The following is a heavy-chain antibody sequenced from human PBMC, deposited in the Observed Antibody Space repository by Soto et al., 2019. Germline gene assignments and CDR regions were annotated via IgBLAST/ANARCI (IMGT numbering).Heavy chain of an antibody. CDR2: IYYSGST. D-gene: IGHD5-12*01. CDR3: ARSRRDIVATTDFDY. V-gene: IGHV4-39*01. Sequence: QLQLQESGPGLVKPSETLSLTCTVSGGSISSSSYYWGWIRQPPGKGLERIGSIYYSGSTYYNPSLKSRVTTSVDTSKNQFSLKLSSVTAAHTAVYYCARSRRDIVATTDFDYWGQGTLVTVSS. CDR1: GGSISSSSYY. J-gene: IGHJ4*02.